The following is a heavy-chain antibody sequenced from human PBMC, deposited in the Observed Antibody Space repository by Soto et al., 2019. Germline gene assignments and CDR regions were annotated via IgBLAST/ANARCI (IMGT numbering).Heavy chain of an antibody. D-gene: IGHD3-16*01. CDR2: LYYGGGT. CDR3: ATTFLGGGFDP. J-gene: IGHJ5*02. CDR1: GGSISSSSYY. V-gene: IGHV4-39*02. Sequence: QLQLQESGPGLVKPSETLSLICNVSGGSISSSSYYWGWLRRPPGKGLEWIGSLYYGGGTYYNPSLKSRVTISVDTAKDPFFLKLSPVIAADPAVYYCATTFLGGGFDPWGQGTLVIVSS.